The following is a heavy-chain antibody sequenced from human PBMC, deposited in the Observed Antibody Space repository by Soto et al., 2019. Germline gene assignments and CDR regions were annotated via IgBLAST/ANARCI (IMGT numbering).Heavy chain of an antibody. CDR2: ISAYNGNT. D-gene: IGHD3-16*01. CDR1: GYTFTSYG. V-gene: IGHV1-18*01. CDR3: ARFTVGVMITFGDIFDY. J-gene: IGHJ4*02. Sequence: ASVKVSCKASGYTFTSYGISWVRQAPGQGLEWMGWISAYNGNTNYAQKLQGRVTMTTDTSTSTAYMELRSLRSDDTAVYYCARFTVGVMITFGDIFDYWGQGTLVTVSS.